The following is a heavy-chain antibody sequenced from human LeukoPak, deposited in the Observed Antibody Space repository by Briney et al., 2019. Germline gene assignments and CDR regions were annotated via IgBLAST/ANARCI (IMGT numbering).Heavy chain of an antibody. CDR3: ARDGDCSSTSCYTGWFDP. J-gene: IGHJ5*02. D-gene: IGHD2-2*02. V-gene: IGHV4-30-2*01. Sequence: SETLSLTCTVSGGSISSGSYYWSWIRQPPGKGLEWIGYIYHSGSTYYNPSLKSRVTISVDRSKNQFSLKLSSVTAADTAVYYCARDGDCSSTSCYTGWFDPWGQGTLVTVSS. CDR1: GGSISSGSYY. CDR2: IYHSGST.